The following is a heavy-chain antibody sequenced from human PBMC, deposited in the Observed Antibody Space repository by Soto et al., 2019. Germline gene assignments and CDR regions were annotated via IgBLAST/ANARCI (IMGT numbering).Heavy chain of an antibody. CDR3: ERRCSSTRCYGYGMDV. CDR2: IYTSGST. D-gene: IGHD2-2*01. Sequence: SETLSLTCTVSGGSISSYYWSWIRQPAGKGLEWIGRIYTSGSTNYNPSPKSRVTMSVDTSKNQFSLKLSSVTAAETAVYYCERRCSSTRCYGYGMDVWGQGTTVTVSS. J-gene: IGHJ6*02. CDR1: GGSISSYY. V-gene: IGHV4-4*07.